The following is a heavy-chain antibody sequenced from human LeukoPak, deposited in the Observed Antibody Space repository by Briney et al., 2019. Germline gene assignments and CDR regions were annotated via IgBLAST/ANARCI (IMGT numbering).Heavy chain of an antibody. CDR2: IYYTGNT. CDR3: ARASYSSGWLPFDY. CDR1: GGSISSYY. D-gene: IGHD6-19*01. J-gene: IGHJ4*02. Sequence: SETLSLTCTVSGGSISSYYWTWIRQPPGKGLEWNGYIYYTGNTNYNPSLKSRVTISVDTSKNQFSLKLSSVTAADTAVYYCARASYSSGWLPFDYWGQGTLVTVSS. V-gene: IGHV4-59*01.